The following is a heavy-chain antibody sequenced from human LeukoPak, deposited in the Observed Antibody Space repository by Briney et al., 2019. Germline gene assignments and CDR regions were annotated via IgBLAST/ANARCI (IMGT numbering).Heavy chain of an antibody. CDR1: GFTVGSNY. V-gene: IGHV3-66*01. D-gene: IGHD3-9*01. Sequence: GGSLRLSCAASGFTVGSNYMSWVRQAPGKGLEWVSVIYSGGRTFYAASVKGRFTISRDNSKITLYIQMNSLRVEDTVVYYSARDGLTSYYDSLSGSYGMVVWGQGATVTVSS. J-gene: IGHJ6*01. CDR2: IYSGGRT. CDR3: ARDGLTSYYDSLSGSYGMVV.